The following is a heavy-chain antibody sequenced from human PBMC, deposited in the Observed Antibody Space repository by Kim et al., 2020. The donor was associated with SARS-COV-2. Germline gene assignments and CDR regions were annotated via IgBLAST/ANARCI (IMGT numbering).Heavy chain of an antibody. V-gene: IGHV1-2*06. D-gene: IGHD6-19*01. Sequence: ASVKVSCKASGYTFTANYMHWVRQAPGQGLEWMGRINPNSGNTGYAQKFQGRVTMTRNTSMSTAYMELSGLTSDDTAMYYCGRIDLSTGWYYFDYWGQGTLITVSS. CDR2: INPNSGNT. CDR1: GYTFTANY. J-gene: IGHJ4*02. CDR3: GRIDLSTGWYYFDY.